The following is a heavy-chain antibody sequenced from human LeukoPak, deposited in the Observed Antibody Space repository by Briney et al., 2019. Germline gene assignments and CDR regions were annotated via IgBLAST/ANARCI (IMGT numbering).Heavy chain of an antibody. CDR3: ARGVTTADY. V-gene: IGHV3-21*01. D-gene: IGHD4-11*01. J-gene: IGHJ4*02. CDR1: GFSFSGYN. Sequence: GGSLRLSCEASGFSFSGYNMNWVRQAPGKGLEWVSSIGSPGGYIFYSDSAKGRFTISRDNAKNSMYLQMNSLRADDTAVYYCARGVTTADYWGQGALVTVSS. CDR2: IGSPGGYI.